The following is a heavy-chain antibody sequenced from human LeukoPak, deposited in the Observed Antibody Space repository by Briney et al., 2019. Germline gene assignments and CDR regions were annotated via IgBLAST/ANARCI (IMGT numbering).Heavy chain of an antibody. V-gene: IGHV3-30*18. CDR3: AKDRGPYYDFWSGYYAGPSPYAMDV. D-gene: IGHD3-3*01. J-gene: IGHJ6*02. CDR2: ISYDGSKK. Sequence: GGSLRLSCAASGFTFSSYGMHWVRHAPGKGLEWVAVISYDGSKKYYADSVKGRFTISRENAKITLYLQMNSLRAEDTAVYYCAKDRGPYYDFWSGYYAGPSPYAMDVWGQGTTITVSS. CDR1: GFTFSSYG.